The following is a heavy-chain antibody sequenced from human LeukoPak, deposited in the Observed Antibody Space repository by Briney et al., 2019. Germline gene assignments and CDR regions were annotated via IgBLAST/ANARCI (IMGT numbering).Heavy chain of an antibody. J-gene: IGHJ4*02. Sequence: GASVKVSCKASGYTFTGYYMHWVRQAPGQGLEWMGWINPSSGGTNYAQKFQGRVTMTRDTSISTAYMELSRLRSDDTAVYYCAREERFLEWLPGDYWGQGTLVTVSS. CDR2: INPSSGGT. D-gene: IGHD3-3*01. CDR3: AREERFLEWLPGDY. CDR1: GYTFTGYY. V-gene: IGHV1-2*02.